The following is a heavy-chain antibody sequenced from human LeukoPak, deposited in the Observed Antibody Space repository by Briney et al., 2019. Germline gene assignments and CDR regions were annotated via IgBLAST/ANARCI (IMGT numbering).Heavy chain of an antibody. D-gene: IGHD1-1*01. V-gene: IGHV4-59*08. CDR1: GGSISSYY. CDR2: INDSGST. Sequence: KPSETLSLTCTVSGGSISSYYWSWIRQPPGKGLEWIGYINDSGSTNSNPSPKSRVTMSVDTSKNQFSLKLSSVTAADTAVYYCTRRGRNNWGEGNDYWGQGTLVTVSS. J-gene: IGHJ4*02. CDR3: TRRGRNNWGEGNDY.